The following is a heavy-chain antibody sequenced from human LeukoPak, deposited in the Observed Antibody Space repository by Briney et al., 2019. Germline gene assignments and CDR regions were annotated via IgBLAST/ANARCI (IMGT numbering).Heavy chain of an antibody. J-gene: IGHJ5*02. D-gene: IGHD2-15*01. Sequence: SETLSLTCAVYGGSFSGYYWSWIRQPPGKGLEWIGEINHSGSTNYNPSLKSRVTISVDTSKNQFSLKLSSVTAADTAVYYCARALPRYCSGGSCYMFDPWGQGTLVTVSS. CDR2: INHSGST. CDR3: ARALPRYCSGGSCYMFDP. CDR1: GGSFSGYY. V-gene: IGHV4-34*01.